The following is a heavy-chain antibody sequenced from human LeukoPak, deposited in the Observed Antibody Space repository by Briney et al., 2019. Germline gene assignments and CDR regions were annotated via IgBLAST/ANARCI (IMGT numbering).Heavy chain of an antibody. V-gene: IGHV3-66*01. Sequence: GGSLRLSCAASGFTVSSNYMSWVRQAPGKGLEWVSVIYSGGSTYYADSVKGGFTISRDNSKNTLYLQMNSLRAEDTAVYYCARESGYCSGGSCLNWFDPWGQGTLVTVSS. CDR2: IYSGGST. J-gene: IGHJ5*02. D-gene: IGHD2-15*01. CDR1: GFTVSSNY. CDR3: ARESGYCSGGSCLNWFDP.